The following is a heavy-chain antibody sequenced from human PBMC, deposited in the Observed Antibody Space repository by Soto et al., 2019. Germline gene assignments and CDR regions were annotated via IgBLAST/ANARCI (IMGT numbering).Heavy chain of an antibody. D-gene: IGHD1-7*01. Sequence: QVQLVESGGGVVQPGRSLRLSCAASGFTLSTYGMHWVRQAPGKGLEWVAVIWYDGGNKYHEDSVKGRFTISRDNSKNTQYLQMNSLRDEDTAVYYCARGNWNYGYFDYWGQGTLVTVSS. V-gene: IGHV3-33*01. CDR2: IWYDGGNK. J-gene: IGHJ4*02. CDR3: ARGNWNYGYFDY. CDR1: GFTLSTYG.